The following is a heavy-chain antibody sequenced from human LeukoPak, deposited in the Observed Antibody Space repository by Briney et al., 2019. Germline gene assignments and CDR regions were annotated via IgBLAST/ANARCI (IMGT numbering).Heavy chain of an antibody. D-gene: IGHD6-13*01. CDR1: GLSFSSYN. V-gene: IGHV3-48*01. CDR3: AAASAFSSSWRS. Sequence: PGGSLRLSCTASGLSFSSYNVNWVRQAPGKGPEWVAYITANNTTKYYADSVKGRFTISRDNAKKSLFLQMNSLRAEDTAVYYCAAASAFSSSWRSWGQGTVVTVSS. J-gene: IGHJ5*02. CDR2: ITANNTTK.